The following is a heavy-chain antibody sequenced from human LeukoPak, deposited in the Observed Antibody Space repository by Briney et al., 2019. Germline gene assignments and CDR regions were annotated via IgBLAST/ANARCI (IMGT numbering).Heavy chain of an antibody. Sequence: SSETLSLTCTVSGGSVSSGRYYWSWIRQPPGKGLEWIGYIYYSGGTNYNPSLKSRVTISVDTSKNQFSLKLSSVTAADTAVYYCASGAHYSSGWWDYWGQGTLVTVSS. CDR1: GGSVSSGRYY. CDR3: ASGAHYSSGWWDY. CDR2: IYYSGGT. V-gene: IGHV4-61*01. J-gene: IGHJ4*02. D-gene: IGHD6-19*01.